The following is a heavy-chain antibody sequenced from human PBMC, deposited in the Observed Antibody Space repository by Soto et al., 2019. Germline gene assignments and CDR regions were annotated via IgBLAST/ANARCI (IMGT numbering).Heavy chain of an antibody. D-gene: IGHD3-10*01. J-gene: IGHJ5*02. CDR1: GYTFTNYW. V-gene: IGHV5-10-1*01. CDR3: ARREFTSSFVRFDP. Sequence: GESLKISCKGSGYTFTNYWINWVRQMPGKGLEWMGTIDPSDSYTNYSPSFQGHVTISADKSISTAYLQWSSLKASDTAMYYCARREFTSSFVRFDPWAQGTLVTVS. CDR2: IDPSDSYT.